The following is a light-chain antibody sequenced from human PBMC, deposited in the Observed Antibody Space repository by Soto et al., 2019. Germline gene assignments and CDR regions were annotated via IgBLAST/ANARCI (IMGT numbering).Light chain of an antibody. CDR2: DAS. CDR1: QSVSSH. CDR3: QHYHSYSWT. V-gene: IGKV3-15*01. J-gene: IGKJ1*01. Sequence: EIVMTQSPATLSVSPGEGATVSCRASQSVSSHLAWYQHKPGQAPRLLFYDASTRATGIPARFSGSGSGTEFTLTISSLQPDDFATYYCQHYHSYSWTFGQGTKVDIK.